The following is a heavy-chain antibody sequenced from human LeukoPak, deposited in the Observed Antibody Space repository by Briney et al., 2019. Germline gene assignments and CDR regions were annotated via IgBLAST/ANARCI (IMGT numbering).Heavy chain of an antibody. CDR1: GFTFSSHG. D-gene: IGHD5-24*01. J-gene: IGHJ4*02. CDR2: ISYDGSNK. Sequence: RSLRLSCSTPGFTFSSHGMHWVRQAPGKGLEWVAVISYDGSNKYYADSVKGRFTISRDNSKNTLYLQMNSLRAEDTAVYYCAKDRALEFDYWGQGTLVTVSS. V-gene: IGHV3-30*18. CDR3: AKDRALEFDY.